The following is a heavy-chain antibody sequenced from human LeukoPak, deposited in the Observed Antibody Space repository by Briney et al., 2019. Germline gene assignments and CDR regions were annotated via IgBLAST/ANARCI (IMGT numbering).Heavy chain of an antibody. CDR1: GFDFSTFA. D-gene: IGHD6-13*01. CDR2: IWNDGSAK. Sequence: PGRSLRLSCAASGFDFSTFAMHWVRQAPGKGLEWVAVIWNDGSAKYYAGSVEGRFTISRDNSKNTLYLQMSSLRDEDTAVYYCVNDFYSKTSGGFPSWGQGTLVTVSS. CDR3: VNDFYSKTSGGFPS. J-gene: IGHJ4*02. V-gene: IGHV3-33*06.